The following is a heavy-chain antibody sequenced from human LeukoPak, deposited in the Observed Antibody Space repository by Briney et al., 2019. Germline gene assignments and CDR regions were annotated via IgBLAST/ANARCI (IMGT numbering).Heavy chain of an antibody. CDR1: GGSISSGGYY. J-gene: IGHJ4*02. CDR2: IYYSGST. V-gene: IGHV4-31*03. CDR3: ASAGGDYYDSSGYPAGGYYFDY. Sequence: PSETLSLTCTVSGGSISSGGYYWSWIRQHPGKGLEWIGYIYYSGSTNYNPSLKSRVTISVDKSKNQFSLKLSSVTAADTAVYYCASAGGDYYDSSGYPAGGYYFDYWGQGTLVTVSS. D-gene: IGHD3-22*01.